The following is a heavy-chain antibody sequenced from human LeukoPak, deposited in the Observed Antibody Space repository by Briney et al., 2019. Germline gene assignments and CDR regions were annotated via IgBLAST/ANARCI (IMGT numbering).Heavy chain of an antibody. Sequence: GGSLRLPCEASGFTFSTYWMSWVRQAPGKGLEWVANIKQDGSEKYYVDSVKGRFTISRDNAKNSLYLQMNSLRAEDTAMYYCARDSAGNDYWGQGTLVTVSS. J-gene: IGHJ4*02. CDR2: IKQDGSEK. CDR3: ARDSAGNDY. D-gene: IGHD6-13*01. V-gene: IGHV3-7*01. CDR1: GFTFSTYW.